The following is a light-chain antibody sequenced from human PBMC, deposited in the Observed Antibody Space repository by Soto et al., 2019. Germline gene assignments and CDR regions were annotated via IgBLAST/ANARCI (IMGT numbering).Light chain of an antibody. CDR2: GAS. CDR1: QSFSSSY. V-gene: IGKV3-20*01. Sequence: EIVLTQSPGTLSLSPGKRSTLSCRASQSFSSSYLAWYQQKPGHAPRLLIYGASNRATGIPDSFSGSGSGTDFTLTISRLEPEDFAVYYCQQYGTPGTFGQGTKVDIK. J-gene: IGKJ1*01. CDR3: QQYGTPGT.